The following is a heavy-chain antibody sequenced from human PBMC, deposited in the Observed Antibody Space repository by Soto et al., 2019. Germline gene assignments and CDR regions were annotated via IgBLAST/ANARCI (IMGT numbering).Heavy chain of an antibody. V-gene: IGHV4-34*01. Sequence: SETLSLTCAVYGGSFSGYYWSWIRQPPGKGLEWIGEINHSGSTNYNPSLKSRVTISVDTSKNQFSLKLSSVTAADTAVYYCARGLGREAVAGMATRHHFDYWGQGTLVTVSS. CDR1: GGSFSGYY. CDR3: ARGLGREAVAGMATRHHFDY. D-gene: IGHD6-19*01. J-gene: IGHJ4*02. CDR2: INHSGST.